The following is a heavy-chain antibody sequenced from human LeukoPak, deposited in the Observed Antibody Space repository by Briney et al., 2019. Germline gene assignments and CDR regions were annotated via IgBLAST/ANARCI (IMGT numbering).Heavy chain of an antibody. CDR2: IYYSGTT. CDR3: AKGAGGFSYYNWFDP. J-gene: IGHJ5*02. D-gene: IGHD5-18*01. CDR1: GGSISSSPYY. V-gene: IGHV4-39*07. Sequence: SETLSLTCTVSGGSISSSPYYWGWIRQPPGKGLEWIGSIYYSGTTHYNPSLESRVTKSVDTSKNQFSLKLASVTAADTAIYYCAKGAGGFSYYNWFDPWGQGTLVTVSS.